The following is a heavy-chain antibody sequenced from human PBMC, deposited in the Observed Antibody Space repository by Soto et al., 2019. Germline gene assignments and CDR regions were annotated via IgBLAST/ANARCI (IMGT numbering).Heavy chain of an antibody. Sequence: SETLSLTCTVSGGSISSSSYYWGWIRQPPGKGLEWIGSIYYSGSTYYNPSLKSRVTISVDTSKNQFSLKLSSVTAADAAVYYCALGELSLFDYWGQGTLVTVSS. CDR3: ALGELSLFDY. V-gene: IGHV4-39*07. D-gene: IGHD3-16*02. CDR1: GGSISSSSYY. CDR2: IYYSGST. J-gene: IGHJ4*02.